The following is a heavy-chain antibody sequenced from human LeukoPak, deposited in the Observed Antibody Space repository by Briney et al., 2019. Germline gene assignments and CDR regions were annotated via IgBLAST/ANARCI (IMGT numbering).Heavy chain of an antibody. CDR1: GGSISSYY. Sequence: SETLSLTCTVSGGSISSYYWNWIRQPPGKGLEWVGYTSYSGSTNYNPSLKSRVTISVDTSKNHISLQMRSVTAADTAIYYCARRKDHSGSTRWWFDPWGQGTLVTVSS. D-gene: IGHD3-22*01. CDR2: TSYSGST. J-gene: IGHJ5*02. V-gene: IGHV4-59*08. CDR3: ARRKDHSGSTRWWFDP.